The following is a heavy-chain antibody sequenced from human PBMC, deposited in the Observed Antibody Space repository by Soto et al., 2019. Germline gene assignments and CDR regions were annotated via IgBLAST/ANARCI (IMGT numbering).Heavy chain of an antibody. CDR1: NYNISSGFY. V-gene: IGHV4-38-2*02. J-gene: IGHJ4*02. CDR3: ARVADWDFGGTLDY. D-gene: IGHD4-17*01. Sequence: TLSLTYSVSNYNISSGFYWGWIRQPPGKGLEWIGRVYKSGRNFYNPSFESRVIMSVDTSKNQFSLKINSVTAADTAVYYCARVADWDFGGTLDYWGRGALVTVSS. CDR2: VYKSGRN.